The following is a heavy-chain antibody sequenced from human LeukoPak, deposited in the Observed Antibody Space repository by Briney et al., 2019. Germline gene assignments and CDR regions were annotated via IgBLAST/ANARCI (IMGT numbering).Heavy chain of an antibody. Sequence: SQTLSLTCAISGDSVSSNSVAWNWIRQPPSRGLEWLGRTYYRSKWYNDYAVSVKSRITINPDTSKNQFSLQLNSVTPEDSAVYYCVREAGFFDYWGQGTLVTVSS. CDR1: GDSVSSNSVA. V-gene: IGHV6-1*01. CDR3: VREAGFFDY. CDR2: TYYRSKWYN. J-gene: IGHJ4*02.